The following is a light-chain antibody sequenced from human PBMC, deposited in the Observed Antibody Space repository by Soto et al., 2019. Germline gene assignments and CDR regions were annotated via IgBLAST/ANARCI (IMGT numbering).Light chain of an antibody. CDR1: SGDVGRNNH. J-gene: IGLJ3*02. CDR3: TAFAGSRV. Sequence: QSALTQPPSASGSPGQSVAISCTGTSGDVGRNNHVHRYQQHPGKAPKLIIYEVTQRPSGVPDRFSGSKSGNTASLTISGLQAEDEADYYCTAFAGSRVFGGGTKLTVL. V-gene: IGLV2-8*01. CDR2: EVT.